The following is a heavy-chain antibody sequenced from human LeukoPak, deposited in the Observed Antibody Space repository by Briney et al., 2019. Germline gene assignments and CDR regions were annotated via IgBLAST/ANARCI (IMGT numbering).Heavy chain of an antibody. D-gene: IGHD6-13*01. J-gene: IGHJ4*02. Sequence: SETLSLTCAVYGGSFSGYYWSWIRQPPGKGLEWIGEINHSGSTNYNPSLKSRVTISVDTSKNQFSLKLSSVTAADTAVYYCTRDEAAATNWGQGTLVTVSS. CDR1: GGSFSGYY. CDR3: TRDEAAATN. CDR2: INHSGST. V-gene: IGHV4-34*01.